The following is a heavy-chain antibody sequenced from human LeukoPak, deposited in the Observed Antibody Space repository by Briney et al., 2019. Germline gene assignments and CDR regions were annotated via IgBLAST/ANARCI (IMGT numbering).Heavy chain of an antibody. CDR1: GGTFSSYA. CDR3: ARDHWGFGESDY. D-gene: IGHD3-10*01. CDR2: ISAYNGNT. Sequence: ASVKVSCKASGGTFSSYAITWVRQAPGQGLEWMGWISAYNGNTNYAQKLQGRVTMTTDTSTSTAYMELRSLRSDDTAVYYCARDHWGFGESDYWGQGTLVTVSS. J-gene: IGHJ4*02. V-gene: IGHV1-18*01.